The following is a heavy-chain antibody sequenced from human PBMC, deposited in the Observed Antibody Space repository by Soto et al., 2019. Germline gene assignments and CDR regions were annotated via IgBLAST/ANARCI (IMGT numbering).Heavy chain of an antibody. D-gene: IGHD4-17*01. CDR3: ARGGKDYGDPEYYFDY. Sequence: SETLSLTCTVSGGSISSYYWSWIRQPPGKGLEWIGYIYYSGSTNYNPSLKSRVTISVDTSKNQFSLKLSSVTAADTAVYYCARGGKDYGDPEYYFDYWGQGTLVTVSS. V-gene: IGHV4-59*01. J-gene: IGHJ4*02. CDR1: GGSISSYY. CDR2: IYYSGST.